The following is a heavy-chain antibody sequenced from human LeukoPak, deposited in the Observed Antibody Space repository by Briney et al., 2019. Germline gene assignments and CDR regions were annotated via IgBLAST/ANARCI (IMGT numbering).Heavy chain of an antibody. Sequence: GASVKVSCKASGYTFTSYDINWVRQATGQGLEWMGWMNPNSGNTGYAQKFQGRVTITRNTSISTAYMELSSLRSEDTAVYYCARGLGSAEGTNWFDPWGQGTLVTVSS. D-gene: IGHD3-10*01. CDR3: ARGLGSAEGTNWFDP. V-gene: IGHV1-8*03. CDR2: MNPNSGNT. CDR1: GYTFTSYD. J-gene: IGHJ5*02.